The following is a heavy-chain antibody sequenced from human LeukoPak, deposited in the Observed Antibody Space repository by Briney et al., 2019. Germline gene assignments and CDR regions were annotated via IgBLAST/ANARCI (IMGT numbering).Heavy chain of an antibody. CDR1: GGSISSGSYY. CDR2: LYTSGTT. D-gene: IGHD6-19*01. V-gene: IGHV4-61*09. CDR3: ARAGGSVGWYGTIDS. Sequence: PSETLSLTCTVSGGSISSGSYYWTWIRQPAGKGLEWIGHLYTSGTTDYNPSLQSRVTISADTPKHQFSLRLTSVTAADTAVYYCARAGGSVGWYGTIDSWGQGTLATVSS. J-gene: IGHJ4*02.